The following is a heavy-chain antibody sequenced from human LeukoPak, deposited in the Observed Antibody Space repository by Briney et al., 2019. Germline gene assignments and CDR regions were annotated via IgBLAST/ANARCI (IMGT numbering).Heavy chain of an antibody. Sequence: GGSLRLSCTASGFTFGDYAMSWFRQAPGKGLEWVGFIRSKAYGGTTEYAASVKGRFTISRDDSESIAYLQMNSLETEDTAVYYCIRWFVPGPKPTYYFDYWGQGTLVTVSS. J-gene: IGHJ4*01. CDR2: IRSKAYGGTT. CDR1: GFTFGDYA. V-gene: IGHV3-49*03. CDR3: IRWFVPGPKPTYYFDY. D-gene: IGHD3-10*01.